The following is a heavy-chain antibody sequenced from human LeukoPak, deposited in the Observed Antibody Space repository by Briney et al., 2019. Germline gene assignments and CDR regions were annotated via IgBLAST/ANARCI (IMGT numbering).Heavy chain of an antibody. J-gene: IGHJ3*02. D-gene: IGHD3-9*01. Sequence: RPSETLSLTCAVYGGSFSGYYWSWLPQPPGKGLKWCGEINHSGSTNYNPSLNSRVTISVETYKNQFSLKLSSVTAGDKAVYYCERFEAPHDAFDIWGQGTMVTVSS. CDR2: INHSGST. V-gene: IGHV4-34*01. CDR3: ERFEAPHDAFDI. CDR1: GGSFSGYY.